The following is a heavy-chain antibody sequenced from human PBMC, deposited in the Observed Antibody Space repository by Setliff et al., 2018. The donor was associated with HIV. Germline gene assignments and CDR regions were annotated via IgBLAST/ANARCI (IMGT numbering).Heavy chain of an antibody. D-gene: IGHD3-3*01. CDR2: IYHSGST. CDR1: GYSISSGYY. J-gene: IGHJ4*02. Sequence: SETLSLTCAVSGYSISSGYYWGWIRQPPGKGLEWIGTIYHSGSTYYNPSLKSRVTISVDTSKNQFSLRLNSVTAADTAVYYCANGRYYDFWSGFDYYFDYWGQGTLVTVSS. V-gene: IGHV4-38-2*01. CDR3: ANGRYYDFWSGFDYYFDY.